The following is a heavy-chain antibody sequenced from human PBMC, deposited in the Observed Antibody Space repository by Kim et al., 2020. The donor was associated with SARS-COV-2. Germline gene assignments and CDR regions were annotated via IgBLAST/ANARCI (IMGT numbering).Heavy chain of an antibody. Sequence: SETLSLTCTVSGGSISSSSYYWGWIRQPPGKGLEWIGSIYYSGSTYYNPSLKSRVTISVDTSKNQFSLKLSSVTAADTAVYYCARQRLSSSWSKKVPNWFDPWGQGTLVTVSS. V-gene: IGHV4-39*01. CDR2: IYYSGST. CDR1: GGSISSSSYY. D-gene: IGHD6-13*01. J-gene: IGHJ5*02. CDR3: ARQRLSSSWSKKVPNWFDP.